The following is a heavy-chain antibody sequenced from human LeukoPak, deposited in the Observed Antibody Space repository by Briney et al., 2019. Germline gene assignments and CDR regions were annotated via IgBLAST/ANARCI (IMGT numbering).Heavy chain of an antibody. V-gene: IGHV3-21*04. CDR3: AREALGSLVQAYYYYYYGMDV. J-gene: IGHJ6*02. Sequence: PGGSLRLSCAASGFTFSSYSMNWVRQAPGKGLEWVSSISSSSSYIYYADSVKGRFTISRDNAKNSLYLQMNSLRAEDTAVYYCAREALGSLVQAYYYYYYGMDVWGQGTTVTVSS. CDR2: ISSSSSYI. CDR1: GFTFSSYS. D-gene: IGHD6-13*01.